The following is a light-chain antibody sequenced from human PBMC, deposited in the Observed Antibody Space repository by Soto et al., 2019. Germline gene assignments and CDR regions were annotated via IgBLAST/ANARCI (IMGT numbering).Light chain of an antibody. V-gene: IGKV1-9*01. Sequence: DIQLTQSPSFLSPSIGESVTITCRASQDINNYLTWYQVKPGKAPRVLIYAASTLESGVASRFSATVSGTEFSLTITSLQPEDIGTYYCQQLFDPAITFGRGTRLEIK. CDR3: QQLFDPAIT. CDR2: AAS. CDR1: QDINNY. J-gene: IGKJ5*01.